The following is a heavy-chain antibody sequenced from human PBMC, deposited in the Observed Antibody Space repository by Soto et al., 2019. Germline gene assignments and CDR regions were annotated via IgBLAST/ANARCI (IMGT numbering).Heavy chain of an antibody. D-gene: IGHD1-26*01. CDR2: IEYSGRT. CDR3: AREIRAVGVTCWFDP. V-gene: IGHV4-59*01. CDR1: GGAIRDYY. J-gene: IGHJ5*02. Sequence: QVQLQESGPGLVKVSETLSLTCAVSGGAIRDYYWSWTRQAPGKGLEWVADIEYSGRTNYNPSLKSRLTISIDTSNSQFSLKLRSVTAADTAVYYCAREIRAVGVTCWFDPWGQGTQVTVSS.